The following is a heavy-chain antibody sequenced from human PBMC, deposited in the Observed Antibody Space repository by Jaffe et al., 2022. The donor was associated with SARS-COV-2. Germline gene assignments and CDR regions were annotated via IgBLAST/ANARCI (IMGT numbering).Heavy chain of an antibody. V-gene: IGHV2-5*02. Sequence: QITLKESGPTLVKPTQTLTLTCTFSGFSLSTSGVGVGWIRQPPGKALEWLALIYWDDDKRYSPSLKSRLTITKDTSKNQVVLTMTNMDPVDTATYYCAHRYCSGGSCGSDWFDPWGQGTLVTVSS. J-gene: IGHJ5*02. CDR1: GFSLSTSGVG. CDR3: AHRYCSGGSCGSDWFDP. D-gene: IGHD2-15*01. CDR2: IYWDDDK.